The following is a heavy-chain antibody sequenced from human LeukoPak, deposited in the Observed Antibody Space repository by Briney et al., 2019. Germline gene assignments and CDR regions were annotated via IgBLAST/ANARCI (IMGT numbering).Heavy chain of an antibody. J-gene: IGHJ5*02. CDR3: ARSYYDTRGHFDP. V-gene: IGHV4-38-2*02. Sequence: PSETLPLTCTVSGYSISNGYYWGWVRQPPGKGLEWIGTIHHSGTTYYSPSLRSRATTSVDTSKNQFSLSLRSVTAADTAVYYCARSYYDTRGHFDPWGQGTLVTVSS. D-gene: IGHD3-22*01. CDR1: GYSISNGYY. CDR2: IHHSGTT.